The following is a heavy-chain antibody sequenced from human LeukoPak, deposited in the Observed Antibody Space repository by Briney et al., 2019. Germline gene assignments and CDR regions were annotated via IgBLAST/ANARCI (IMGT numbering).Heavy chain of an antibody. V-gene: IGHV1-8*02. J-gene: IGHJ1*01. CDR2: MNPKSGHT. D-gene: IGHD1-7*01. CDR1: GYTFITSD. CDR3: TRKLRLDEH. Sequence: ASVKVSCKASGYTFITSDINWVRQASGQGLEWMGYMNPKSGHTEYAQKFQGRVTTTRDTSTSTAYMELSSLTPDDTAIYYCTRKLRLDEHWGQGTLVAASS.